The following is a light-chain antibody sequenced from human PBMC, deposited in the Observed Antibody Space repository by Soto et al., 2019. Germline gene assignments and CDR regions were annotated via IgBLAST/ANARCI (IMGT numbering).Light chain of an antibody. Sequence: DIQMTQSPSTLSASVGDRVTITCRASQNIRTWLSWYQQKPGKAPNLLIFDASSLHSGVPSRFSGSGSGTEFTLTITSLQTDDFATYYCQHYNPYSGPFGQGTKVDIK. V-gene: IGKV1-5*01. CDR1: QNIRTW. CDR2: DAS. J-gene: IGKJ1*01. CDR3: QHYNPYSGP.